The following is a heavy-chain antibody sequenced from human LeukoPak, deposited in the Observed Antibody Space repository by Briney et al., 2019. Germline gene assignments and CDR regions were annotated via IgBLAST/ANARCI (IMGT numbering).Heavy chain of an antibody. Sequence: PSQTLSLTCTVSGGSISSGDYYWSWIRQPPGKGLEWIGYIYYSGSTYYNPSLKSRVTISVDTSKNQFSLKLSSVTAADTAVYYCARGIRYCSSTSCYRRFNWFDPWGQGTLVTVSS. J-gene: IGHJ5*02. CDR1: GGSISSGDYY. CDR3: ARGIRYCSSTSCYRRFNWFDP. D-gene: IGHD2-2*02. CDR2: IYYSGST. V-gene: IGHV4-30-4*08.